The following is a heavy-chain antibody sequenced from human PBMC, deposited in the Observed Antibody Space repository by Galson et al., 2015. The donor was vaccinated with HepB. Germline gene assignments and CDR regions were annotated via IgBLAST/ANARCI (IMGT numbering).Heavy chain of an antibody. CDR2: ISSSSSTI. CDR1: GFTFSSYS. CDR3: AVTVAAAGTFPPDY. Sequence: SLRLSCAASGFTFSSYSMNWVRQAPGKGLEWASYISSSSSTIYYADSVKGRFTISRDNAKNSLYLQMNSLRAEDTAVYYCAVTVAAAGTFPPDYWGQGTLVTVSS. J-gene: IGHJ4*02. V-gene: IGHV3-48*01. D-gene: IGHD6-13*01.